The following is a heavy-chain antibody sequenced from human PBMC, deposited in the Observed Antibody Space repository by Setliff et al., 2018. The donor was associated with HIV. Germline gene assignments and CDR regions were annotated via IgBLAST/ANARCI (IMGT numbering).Heavy chain of an antibody. CDR3: ARDVKQLALNWFDP. CDR2: IIPIFGTA. J-gene: IGHJ5*02. D-gene: IGHD6-6*01. V-gene: IGHV1-69*05. Sequence: SVKVSCKASGGTFSSYAISWVRQAPGQGLEWMGGIIPIFGTANYAQKFQGRFTISRDNAKNSLYLQMNSLRAEDTAVYYCARDVKQLALNWFDPWGQGTLVTVSS. CDR1: GGTFSSYA.